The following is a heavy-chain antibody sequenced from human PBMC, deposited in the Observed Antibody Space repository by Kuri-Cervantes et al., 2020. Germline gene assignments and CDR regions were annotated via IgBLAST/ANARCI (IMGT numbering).Heavy chain of an antibody. CDR1: GYTFTGYY. J-gene: IGHJ4*02. D-gene: IGHD6-13*01. V-gene: IGHV1-2*02. Sequence: ASVKVSCKASGYTFTGYYMHWVRQAPGQGLEWMGWINPNSGGTNYAQKFQGRVTMTRNTSISTAYMELSSLRSEDTAVYYCARGWGSSSWYGDYWGQGTLVTVSS. CDR3: ARGWGSSSWYGDY. CDR2: INPNSGGT.